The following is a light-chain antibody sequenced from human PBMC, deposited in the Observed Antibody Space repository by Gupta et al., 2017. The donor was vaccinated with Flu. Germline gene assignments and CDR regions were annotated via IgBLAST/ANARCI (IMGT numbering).Light chain of an antibody. CDR1: FANVGSNS. Sequence: RVTLPCSGSFANVGSNSINWYHQVPGTAPKLLSYGNNQRPAGVPDRFSGSRSGTSASLAISGLQPEDEGVYYCAAWDDGVDGPLFGGGTRLIVL. J-gene: IGLJ2*01. CDR3: AAWDDGVDGPL. V-gene: IGLV1-44*01. CDR2: GNN.